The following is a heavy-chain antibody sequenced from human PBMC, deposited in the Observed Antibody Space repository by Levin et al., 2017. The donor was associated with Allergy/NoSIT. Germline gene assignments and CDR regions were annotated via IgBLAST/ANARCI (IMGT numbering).Heavy chain of an antibody. CDR1: GGTFSSYA. V-gene: IGHV1-69*01. CDR3: ARDPGRYSSSWGWFDP. CDR2: IIPIFGTA. Sequence: KISCKASGGTFSSYAISWVRQAPGQGLEWMGGIIPIFGTANYAQKFQGRVTITADESTSTAYMELSSLRSEDTAVYYCARDPGRYSSSWGWFDPWGQGTLVTVSS. J-gene: IGHJ5*02. D-gene: IGHD6-13*01.